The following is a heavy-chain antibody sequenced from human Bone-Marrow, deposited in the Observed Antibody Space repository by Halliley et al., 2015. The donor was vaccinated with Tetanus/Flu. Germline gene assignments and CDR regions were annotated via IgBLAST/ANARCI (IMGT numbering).Heavy chain of an antibody. V-gene: IGHV3-48*03. CDR3: ARDRWLDPPYGMGV. J-gene: IGHJ6*02. CDR2: ISSSGGTI. Sequence: VSYISSSGGTIHYADSVKGRFTISRDNAKNSVFLQMNNLRAEDPAVYYCARDRWLDPPYGMGVWGQGTSVNVSS. D-gene: IGHD2-15*01.